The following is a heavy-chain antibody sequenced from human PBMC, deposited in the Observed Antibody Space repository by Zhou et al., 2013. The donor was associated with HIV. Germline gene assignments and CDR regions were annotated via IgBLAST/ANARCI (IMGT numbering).Heavy chain of an antibody. CDR3: ARAPISYSGSISDP. CDR2: FDPEDRET. Sequence: QVQLVQSGAEVKKLGASVKVSCKVSGYTLTDLLIHWVRQAPGGGLEWMGRFDPEDRETTYRQRFQGRVTMTGDKSTDTAYFEATRLTADDTAVYYCARAPISYSGSISDPWGQGTLVTVLL. V-gene: IGHV1-24*01. J-gene: IGHJ5*02. CDR1: GYTLTDLL. D-gene: IGHD1-26*01.